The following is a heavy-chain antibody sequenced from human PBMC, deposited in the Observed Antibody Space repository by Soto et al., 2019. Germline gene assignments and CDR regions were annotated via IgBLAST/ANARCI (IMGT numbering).Heavy chain of an antibody. CDR2: ISAYNGNT. CDR3: ARGPHIAVDHYKKYYFDY. Sequence: AAVKVSCKASGYTFTSYGISWVRQAPGQGLEWMGWISAYNGNTNYAQKLQGRVTMTTDTSTSTAYMELRSLRSDDTAVYYCARGPHIAVDHYKKYYFDYWGQGTLVTLSS. J-gene: IGHJ4*02. V-gene: IGHV1-18*04. D-gene: IGHD2-15*01. CDR1: GYTFTSYG.